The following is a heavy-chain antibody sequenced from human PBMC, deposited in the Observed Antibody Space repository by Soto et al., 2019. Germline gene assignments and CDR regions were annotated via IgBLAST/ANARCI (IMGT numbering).Heavy chain of an antibody. J-gene: IGHJ4*02. V-gene: IGHV3-33*06. CDR2: IWYDGSNK. CDR1: GFSFSRYG. CDR3: AKEGPNWGKDFDL. Sequence: QVVLVESGGGVVQPGRSLRLSCAASGFSFSRYGMHWVRQAPGKGLEWVAVIWYDGSNKYYADSVKGRFTISKDNTKNTLYLQMNSLSADDTAVYYCAKEGPNWGKDFDLWVQGTLVTVSS. D-gene: IGHD7-27*01.